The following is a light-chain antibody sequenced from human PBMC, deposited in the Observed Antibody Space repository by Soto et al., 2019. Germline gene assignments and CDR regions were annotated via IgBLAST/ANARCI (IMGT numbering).Light chain of an antibody. CDR1: QAMNRA. Sequence: IQLTQSPSSLSASVGDRVTLTCRASQAMNRALAWCQQRPGKPPKVLIYDASILESGVPSRFSGSGSGTDFTLTISSLQPEDFATYYCLQVDNYPLTFGGGTKVEIK. CDR3: LQVDNYPLT. J-gene: IGKJ4*01. CDR2: DAS. V-gene: IGKV1D-13*01.